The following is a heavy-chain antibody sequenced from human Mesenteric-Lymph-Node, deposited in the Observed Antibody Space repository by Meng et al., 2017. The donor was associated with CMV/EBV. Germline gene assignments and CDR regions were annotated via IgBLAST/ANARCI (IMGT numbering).Heavy chain of an antibody. J-gene: IGHJ4*02. D-gene: IGHD3-16*01. V-gene: IGHV1-2*02. CDR1: GYIFIAYY. Sequence: ASVKVSCKASGYIFIAYYIHWLRRAPGQGLEWMGSINSRTGDTNSAQKFQGRVTMTRDTSINTVYIEIHRLTSDDTAMYYCARDAGVGDTAGDWGQGTLVTVSS. CDR3: ARDAGVGDTAGD. CDR2: INSRTGDT.